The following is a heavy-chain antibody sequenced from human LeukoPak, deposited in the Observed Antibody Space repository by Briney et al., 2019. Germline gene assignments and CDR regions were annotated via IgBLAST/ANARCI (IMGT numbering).Heavy chain of an antibody. CDR2: IKQDGSEE. CDR3: ARATYCSSTSCYHDYYYGMGV. D-gene: IGHD2-2*01. J-gene: IGHJ6*02. V-gene: IGHV3-7*04. Sequence: GRSLRLSCAASGFTFSTYWMTWVRQAPGQGLEWVANIKQDGSEEYYVDSVKGRFTISRDNRKNSMFLQMNSLRADDTAVYYCARATYCSSTSCYHDYYYGMGVWGQGTTVTVSS. CDR1: GFTFSTYW.